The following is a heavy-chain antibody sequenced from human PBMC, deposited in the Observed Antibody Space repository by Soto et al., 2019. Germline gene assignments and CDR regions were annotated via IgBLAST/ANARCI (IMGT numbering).Heavy chain of an antibody. D-gene: IGHD3-3*01. J-gene: IGHJ5*02. CDR3: ARGRGYYDFWSLRP. CDR1: GYTFTSYD. V-gene: IGHV1-8*01. CDR2: MNPNSGNT. Sequence: ASVKVSCKAAGYTFTSYDSNWLRQATGQGLEWMGWMNPNSGNTGYAQKFQGRVTMTRNTSISTAYMELSSLRSEDTAVYYCARGRGYYDFWSLRPWGQGTRVTAPQ.